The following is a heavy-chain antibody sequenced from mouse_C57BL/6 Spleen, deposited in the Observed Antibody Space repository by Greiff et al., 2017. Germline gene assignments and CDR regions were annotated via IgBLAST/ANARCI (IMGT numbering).Heavy chain of an antibody. CDR3: ARGGSSYPFAY. CDR2: ISSGSSTI. CDR1: GFTFSDYG. D-gene: IGHD1-1*01. Sequence: EVQVVESGGGLVKPGGSLKLSCAASGFTFSDYGMHWVRQAPEKGLEWVAYISSGSSTIYYADTVKGRFTISRDNAKNTLFLQMTGLRSEDTAMYYCARGGSSYPFAYWGQGTLVTVSA. J-gene: IGHJ3*01. V-gene: IGHV5-17*01.